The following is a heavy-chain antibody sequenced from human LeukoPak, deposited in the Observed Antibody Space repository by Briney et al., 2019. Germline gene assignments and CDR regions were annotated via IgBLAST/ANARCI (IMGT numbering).Heavy chain of an antibody. D-gene: IGHD2-2*01. CDR2: IIPILGIA. V-gene: IGHV1-69*04. Sequence: SVKVSCKASGGTFSSYAISWVRQAPGQGLEWMGRIIPILGIANYAQKFQGRVTITADKSTSTAYMELSSLRSEDTAVYYCARANTPGYCSSTSCPWYFDLWGRGTLVTVSS. J-gene: IGHJ2*01. CDR1: GGTFSSYA. CDR3: ARANTPGYCSSTSCPWYFDL.